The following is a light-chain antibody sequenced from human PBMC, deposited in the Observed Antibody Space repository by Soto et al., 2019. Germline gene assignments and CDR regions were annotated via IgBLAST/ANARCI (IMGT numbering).Light chain of an antibody. V-gene: IGKV1-39*01. J-gene: IGKJ4*01. CDR2: GAS. CDR3: QKNFSPSVT. Sequence: DIHMTQSPSSLSASVGDILTIACRATQDINVYLSWYQKKTGRAPDLLIYGASNLHVGVPLRFSGSGSGTDLNLTITDLQPEDFATYYCQKNFSPSVTCGGGTKVDIK. CDR1: QDINVY.